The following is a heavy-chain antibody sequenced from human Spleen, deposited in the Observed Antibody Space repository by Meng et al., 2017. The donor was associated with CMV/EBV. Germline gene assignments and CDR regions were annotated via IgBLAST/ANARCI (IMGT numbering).Heavy chain of an antibody. J-gene: IGHJ4*02. CDR1: GFTFSSYV. CDR2: ISGRGGDT. CDR3: AKDQNVVVPATDY. Sequence: GGSLRLSCAASGFTFSSYVMAWVRQAPGKGLEWVSAISGRGGDTYYADSVKGRFTISRDNSKNTLYLQMNSLGAEDTAVYYCAKDQNVVVPATDYWGQGTLVTVSS. V-gene: IGHV3-23*01. D-gene: IGHD2-2*01.